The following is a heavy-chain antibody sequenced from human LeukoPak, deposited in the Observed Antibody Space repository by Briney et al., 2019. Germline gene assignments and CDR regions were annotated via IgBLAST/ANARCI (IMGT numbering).Heavy chain of an antibody. CDR2: INWNGGST. J-gene: IGHJ4*01. Sequence: SGGSLRLSCAASGFTFDDYGMSWVRQAPGKGLEWVSGINWNGGSTGYADSVKGRFTISRDNAKNSLFLQMNSLRAEDTAFYYCAKLLHDATIYDFWGHGALVTVSS. CDR1: GFTFDDYG. D-gene: IGHD5-24*01. CDR3: AKLLHDATIYDF. V-gene: IGHV3-20*04.